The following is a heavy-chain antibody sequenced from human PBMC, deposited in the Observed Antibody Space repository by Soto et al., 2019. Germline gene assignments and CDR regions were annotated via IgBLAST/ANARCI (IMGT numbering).Heavy chain of an antibody. CDR3: ARDESNGPGGFDP. J-gene: IGHJ5*02. V-gene: IGHV1-18*01. Sequence: QVQLVQSGAEVKKPGASVKVSCKASGYTFTSYGFSWVRQAPGQGLEWMGWINAYNTYTGYAQNLQGKGTMTPDRSSSQALMEPRSPRSDGTDLVFWARDESNGPGGFDPWGQGTLVTVSS. CDR2: INAYNTYT. CDR1: GYTFTSYG. D-gene: IGHD2-8*01.